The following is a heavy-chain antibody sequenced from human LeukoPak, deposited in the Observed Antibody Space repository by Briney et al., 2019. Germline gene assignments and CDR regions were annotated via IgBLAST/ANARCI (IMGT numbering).Heavy chain of an antibody. V-gene: IGHV4-59*01. CDR3: ARGMEAFDI. CDR2: FYYSGST. Sequence: PSETLSLTCTVSGGPISTYYWSWIRQPPGKELEWIGYFYYSGSTNYNPSLKSRVTISVDTSNNHFSLKLTSVTAADTAVYYCARGMEAFDIWSQGTMVTVSS. D-gene: IGHD3-3*01. J-gene: IGHJ3*02. CDR1: GGPISTYY.